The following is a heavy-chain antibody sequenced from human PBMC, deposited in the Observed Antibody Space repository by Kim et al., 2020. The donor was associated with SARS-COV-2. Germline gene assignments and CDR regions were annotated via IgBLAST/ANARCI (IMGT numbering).Heavy chain of an antibody. CDR1: GFTFSSYS. J-gene: IGHJ6*02. Sequence: GGSLRLSCAASGFTFSSYSMNWVRQAPGKGLEWVSSISSSSSYIYYADSVKGRFTISRDNAKNSLYLQMNSLRAEDTAVYYCAVLLRFPYYYGMDVWGQGTTVTVSS. V-gene: IGHV3-21*01. D-gene: IGHD5-12*01. CDR2: ISSSSSYI. CDR3: AVLLRFPYYYGMDV.